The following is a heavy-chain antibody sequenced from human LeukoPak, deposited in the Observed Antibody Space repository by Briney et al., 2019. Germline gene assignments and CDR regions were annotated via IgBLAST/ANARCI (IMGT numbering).Heavy chain of an antibody. Sequence: GRSLRLSCVASGFSFSNYGMHWVRQAPGKGLEGVGVVWYDGSNRYSADSVKGRFTIPRDNSKNTVYLQMNSLRAEDTAVYYCARDTGWSVVLGAFDIWGQGTMVTVSS. CDR3: ARDTGWSVVLGAFDI. D-gene: IGHD2-15*01. V-gene: IGHV3-33*01. J-gene: IGHJ3*02. CDR2: VWYDGSNR. CDR1: GFSFSNYG.